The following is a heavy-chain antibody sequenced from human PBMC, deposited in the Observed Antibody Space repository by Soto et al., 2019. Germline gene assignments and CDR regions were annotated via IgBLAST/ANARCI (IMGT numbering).Heavy chain of an antibody. CDR3: ASEGGSGSYSYYAMDV. CDR1: GGTFSSYT. D-gene: IGHD3-10*01. Sequence: QVQLVQSGAEVKKPGSSVKVSCKASGGTFSSYTITWVRQAPGQGLEWMGGIIPIFGTANYAQKFQGRVTITADESTSTAYMEPSSLRSEDTAVYYCASEGGSGSYSYYAMDVWGQGTTVTVSS. J-gene: IGHJ6*02. CDR2: IIPIFGTA. V-gene: IGHV1-69*12.